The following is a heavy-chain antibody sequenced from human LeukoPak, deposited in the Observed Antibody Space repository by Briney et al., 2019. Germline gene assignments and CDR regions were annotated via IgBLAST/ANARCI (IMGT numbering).Heavy chain of an antibody. CDR1: VFTFSTYS. CDR2: ISSSSNYI. Sequence: PGGSLRLSCAASVFTFSTYSINWVRQAPGKGLEWVSSISSSSNYIYYADSVKGRFTISRDNTKNSLYLQMNSLRAEDTAVYYCARGGAVAGNNYFDYWGQGSLVTVSS. V-gene: IGHV3-21*01. CDR3: ARGGAVAGNNYFDY. D-gene: IGHD6-19*01. J-gene: IGHJ4*02.